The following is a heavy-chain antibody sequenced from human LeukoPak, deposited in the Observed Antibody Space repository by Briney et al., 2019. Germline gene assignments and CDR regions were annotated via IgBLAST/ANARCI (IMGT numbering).Heavy chain of an antibody. D-gene: IGHD2-15*01. V-gene: IGHV1-2*02. Sequence: GASVKVSCKASGYTFTSYGISWVRQAPGQGLEWMGWINPNSGGTNYAQKFQGRVTMTRDTSISTAYMELSRLRSDDTAVYYCARMRRVVAASYYFDYWGQGTLVTVSS. CDR2: INPNSGGT. J-gene: IGHJ4*02. CDR3: ARMRRVVAASYYFDY. CDR1: GYTFTSYG.